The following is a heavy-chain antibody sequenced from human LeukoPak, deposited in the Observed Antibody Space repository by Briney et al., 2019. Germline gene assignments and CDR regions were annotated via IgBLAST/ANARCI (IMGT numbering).Heavy chain of an antibody. D-gene: IGHD6-19*01. V-gene: IGHV4-34*01. J-gene: IGHJ5*02. CDR3: ARLSRVAVAGNP. CDR1: GGSFSGYY. Sequence: PSETLSLTCAVYGGSFSGYYWSWIRQPPGKGLEWIGEINHSGSTNYNPSLKSRVTISVDTSKNQFSLKLSSVTAADTAVYYCARLSRVAVAGNPWGQGTLVTVSS. CDR2: INHSGST.